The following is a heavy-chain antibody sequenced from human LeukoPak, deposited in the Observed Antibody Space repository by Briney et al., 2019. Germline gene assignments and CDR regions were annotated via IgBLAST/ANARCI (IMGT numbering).Heavy chain of an antibody. Sequence: AGGSLRLSCAASGFTFSSYAMSWVRQAPGKGLEWVSAISAGGVSTYYADSVKGRFTISRDNSRNTLYLQMNSLRAEDTAVYYCAKGAGTDRTWGQGTLVTVSS. J-gene: IGHJ5*02. CDR1: GFTFSSYA. CDR2: ISAGGVST. CDR3: AKGAGTDRT. V-gene: IGHV3-23*01.